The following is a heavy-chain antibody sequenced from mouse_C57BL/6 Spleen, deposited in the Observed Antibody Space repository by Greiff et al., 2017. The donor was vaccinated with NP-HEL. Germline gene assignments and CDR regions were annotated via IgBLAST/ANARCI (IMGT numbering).Heavy chain of an antibody. D-gene: IGHD2-3*01. CDR1: GFTFSDYG. CDR2: ISSGSSTI. V-gene: IGHV5-17*01. Sequence: EVQVVESGGGLVKPGGSLKLSCAASGFTFSDYGMHWVRQAPEKGLEWVAYISSGSSTIYYADTVKGRFTISRDNAKNTLFLQMTSLRSEDTAMYYCARIIYDGYYGYFDYWGQGTTLTVSS. CDR3: ARIIYDGYYGYFDY. J-gene: IGHJ2*01.